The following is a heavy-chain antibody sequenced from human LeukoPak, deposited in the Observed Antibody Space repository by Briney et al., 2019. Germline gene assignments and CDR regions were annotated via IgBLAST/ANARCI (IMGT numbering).Heavy chain of an antibody. CDR2: IYRSGTA. V-gene: IGHV4-4*07. CDR1: GDSMRNYY. D-gene: IGHD3-10*01. Sequence: SETLSLTCTVSGDSMRNYYWAWIRQSAGKGLEWIGRIYRSGTANYSPSLPSRVTMSIDTSQNYFSLKLTSVTAADTAVYYCARESTRYGSGNYNWFDRWGQGTLVTVSS. J-gene: IGHJ5*02. CDR3: ARESTRYGSGNYNWFDR.